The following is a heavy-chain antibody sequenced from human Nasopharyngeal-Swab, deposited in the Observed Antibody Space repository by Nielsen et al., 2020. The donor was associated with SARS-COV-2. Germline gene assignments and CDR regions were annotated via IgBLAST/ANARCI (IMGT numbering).Heavy chain of an antibody. J-gene: IGHJ3*02. V-gene: IGHV4-34*01. CDR2: INHSGST. CDR3: ARGANYYGSGSYYRLRPKAFDI. Sequence: WIRQPPGKGLEWIGEINHSGSTNYNPSLESRVTISVDTSKNQFSLKLSSVTAADTAVYYCARGANYYGSGSYYRLRPKAFDIWGQGTMVTVSS. D-gene: IGHD3-10*01.